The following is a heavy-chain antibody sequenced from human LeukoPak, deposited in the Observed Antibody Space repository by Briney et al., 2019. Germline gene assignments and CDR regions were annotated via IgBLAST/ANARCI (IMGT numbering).Heavy chain of an antibody. CDR3: ASLGVDTAMAAHY. V-gene: IGHV5-51*01. CDR1: GSSFTSYW. CDR2: IYPGDSDT. J-gene: IGHJ4*02. Sequence: GESLQISCKGSGSSFTSYWIGWVRPLPGKGLEWMGIIYPGDSDTRYSPSFQGQVTISADKSISTAYLQWSSLKASDTAMYYCASLGVDTAMAAHYWGQGTLVTVSS. D-gene: IGHD5-18*01.